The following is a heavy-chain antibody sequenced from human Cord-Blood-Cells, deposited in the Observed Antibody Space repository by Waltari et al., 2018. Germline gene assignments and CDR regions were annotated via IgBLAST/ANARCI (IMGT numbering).Heavy chain of an antibody. J-gene: IGHJ4*02. CDR3: ARGGQLVHGKKYYFDY. V-gene: IGHV1-2*02. D-gene: IGHD6-6*01. CDR1: GYTFTGYY. CDR2: INPNSGGT. Sequence: QVQLVQSGAEVKKPGASVKVSCKASGYTFTGYYMHWVRQAPGQGLEWMGWINPNSGGTNYAQKLQGRVTMTRDTSISTAYLELSRLRSDDTAVYYCARGGQLVHGKKYYFDYWGQGTLVTVSS.